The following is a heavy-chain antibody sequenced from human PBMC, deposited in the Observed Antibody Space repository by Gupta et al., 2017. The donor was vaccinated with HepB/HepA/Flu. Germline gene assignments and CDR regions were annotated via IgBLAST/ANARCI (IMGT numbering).Heavy chain of an antibody. CDR2: IYPDDSDT. Sequence: EVQLVQSGAEVKKPGESLKISCKGSGYRFSNDWIAWVRQMPGKGLEWMGIIYPDDSDTKYSPSFQGQVTISADKSISTAYLQWRSLKASDTAMYYCARGSAGYMTFAYWGQGTLVTVSS. CDR3: ARGSAGYMTFAY. J-gene: IGHJ4*02. V-gene: IGHV5-51*01. CDR1: GYRFSNDW. D-gene: IGHD6-13*01.